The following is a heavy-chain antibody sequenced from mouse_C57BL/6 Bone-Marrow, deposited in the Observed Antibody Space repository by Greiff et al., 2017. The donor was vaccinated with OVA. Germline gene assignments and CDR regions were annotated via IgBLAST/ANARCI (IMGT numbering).Heavy chain of an antibody. CDR2: IDPSDSYT. J-gene: IGHJ3*01. CDR3: ARAEGFAY. Sequence: VQLQQPGAELVRPGTSVKLSCKASGYTFTSYWMHWVKQRPGQGLEWIGVIDPSDSYTNYNQKFKGKATLTVDTSSSTAYMRLSSLTSEDSAVYYCARAEGFAYWGQGTLVTVSA. CDR1: GYTFTSYW. V-gene: IGHV1-59*01.